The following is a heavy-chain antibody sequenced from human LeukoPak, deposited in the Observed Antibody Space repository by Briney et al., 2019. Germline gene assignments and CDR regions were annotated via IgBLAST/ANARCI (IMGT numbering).Heavy chain of an antibody. CDR3: ASGLDYYYGMDV. D-gene: IGHD3/OR15-3a*01. Sequence: PGGSLRLSCAASGFTFSSYGMHWVRQAPGKGLEWVAFIRYDGSNKYYADSVKGRFTISRDNSKNTLYLQMNSLRAEDTAVYYCASGLDYYYGMDVWGQGTTVTVSS. CDR1: GFTFSSYG. V-gene: IGHV3-30*02. CDR2: IRYDGSNK. J-gene: IGHJ6*02.